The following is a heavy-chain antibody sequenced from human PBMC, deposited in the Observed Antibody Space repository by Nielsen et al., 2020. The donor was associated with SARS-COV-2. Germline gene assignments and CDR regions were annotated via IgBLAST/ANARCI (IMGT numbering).Heavy chain of an antibody. CDR1: GFTFSSYA. Sequence: GESLKISCAASGFTFSSYAMSWVRQAPGKGLEWVSAISGSGGSTYYADSVKGRFTISRDNSKNTLYLQMNSLRAEDTAVYCCAKDLTSTHDIVVVVAATTVFYYWGQGTLVTVSS. CDR2: ISGSGGST. V-gene: IGHV3-23*01. CDR3: AKDLTSTHDIVVVVAATTVFYY. J-gene: IGHJ4*02. D-gene: IGHD2-15*01.